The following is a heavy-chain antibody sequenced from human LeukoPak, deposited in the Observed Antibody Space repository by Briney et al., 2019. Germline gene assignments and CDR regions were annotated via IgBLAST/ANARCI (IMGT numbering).Heavy chain of an antibody. CDR2: ISSDKKDI. Sequence: PGGSLRLSCAASGFTFSNFGMKWVRQAPGKGLEWISYISSDKKDIWYADSVKGRFTISRDNVDNSLFLQMNSLRGEDTAIYYCVRDLNWACDYWGQGTLVIVSS. CDR3: VRDLNWACDY. V-gene: IGHV3-48*01. CDR1: GFTFSNFG. D-gene: IGHD7-27*01. J-gene: IGHJ4*02.